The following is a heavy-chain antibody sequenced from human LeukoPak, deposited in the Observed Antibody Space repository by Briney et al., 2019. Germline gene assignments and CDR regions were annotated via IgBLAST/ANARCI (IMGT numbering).Heavy chain of an antibody. CDR3: ARRVATITAGYYYYYGMDV. J-gene: IGHJ6*02. CDR1: GGSISSYY. Sequence: SETLSLTCTVSGGSISSYYWSWIRQPPGKGPEWIGYIYYSGSTNYNPSLKSRVTISVDTSKNQFSLKLSSVPAADTAVYYCARRVATITAGYYYYYGMDVWGQGTTVTVSS. CDR2: IYYSGST. V-gene: IGHV4-59*08. D-gene: IGHD5-12*01.